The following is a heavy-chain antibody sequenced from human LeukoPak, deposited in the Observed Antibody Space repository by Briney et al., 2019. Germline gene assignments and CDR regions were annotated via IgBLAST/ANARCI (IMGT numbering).Heavy chain of an antibody. V-gene: IGHV4-59*01. CDR3: ARSRTTVTLSVDY. CDR1: GGSLSSYY. CDR2: IYYSGST. Sequence: SETLSLTCTVSGGSLSSYYWSWIRQPPGKGLEWIGYIYYSGSTNYNPSLKSRVTISVDTSKNQFSLKLSSVTAADTAVYYCARSRTTVTLSVDYWGQGTLVTVS. D-gene: IGHD4-17*01. J-gene: IGHJ4*02.